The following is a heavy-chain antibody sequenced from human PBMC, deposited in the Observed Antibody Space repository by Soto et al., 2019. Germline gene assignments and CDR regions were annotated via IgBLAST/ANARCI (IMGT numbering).Heavy chain of an antibody. CDR1: GFTFRTYV. V-gene: IGHV3-23*01. CDR3: AKGGWNDN. D-gene: IGHD1-1*01. J-gene: IGHJ4*02. Sequence: EVQRLESGGGLEQPGGSLRLSCAASGFTFRTYVMTWVRQAQGKGLEWVSAISGDGRSAFYADSVKGRFTISRDNSKSKVYLQMSSLRAEDTAVYYCAKGGWNDNWGQGTLVTVSS. CDR2: ISGDGRSA.